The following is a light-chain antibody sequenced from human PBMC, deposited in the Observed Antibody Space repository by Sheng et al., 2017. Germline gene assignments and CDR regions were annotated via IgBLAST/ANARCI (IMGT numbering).Light chain of an antibody. CDR3: QQYHTSPPT. V-gene: IGKV3-20*01. Sequence: EIVLTQSPDTLSLSPGVRATLSCRASQILGTYLAWYQQKPGQAPRLLIYGASSRATGIPDRFSGSGSGTDFTLTISRLEPEDFAVYYCQQYHTSPPTFGHGTKLETK. CDR2: GAS. CDR1: QILGTY. J-gene: IGKJ1*01.